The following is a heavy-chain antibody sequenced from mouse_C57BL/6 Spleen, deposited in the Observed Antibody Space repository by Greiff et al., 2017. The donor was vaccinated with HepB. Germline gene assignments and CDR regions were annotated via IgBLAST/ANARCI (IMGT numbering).Heavy chain of an antibody. Sequence: VQLQQSGAELVRPGSSVKLSCKASGYTFTSYWMHWVKQRPIQGLEWIGNIDPSDSETHYNQKFKDKATLTVDKSSSTAYMQLSSLTSEDSAVYYCAREGGYLDYWGQGTTLTVSS. D-gene: IGHD3-3*01. V-gene: IGHV1-52*01. CDR1: GYTFTSYW. CDR3: AREGGYLDY. J-gene: IGHJ2*01. CDR2: IDPSDSET.